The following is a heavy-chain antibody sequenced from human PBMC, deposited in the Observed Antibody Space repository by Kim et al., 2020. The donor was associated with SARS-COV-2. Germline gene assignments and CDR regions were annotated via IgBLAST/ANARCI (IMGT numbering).Heavy chain of an antibody. J-gene: IGHJ3*02. V-gene: IGHV3-23*01. Sequence: GGSLRLSCAASGFTFSSYAMSWVRQAPGKGLEWVSAISGSGGSTYYADSVKGRFSISRDNSKNTLSLQMNSLRADDTAIYYCAKDQRLGAVRTRDAFDIWGQGTMVTVSS. CDR2: ISGSGGST. CDR1: GFTFSSYA. D-gene: IGHD6-13*01. CDR3: AKDQRLGAVRTRDAFDI.